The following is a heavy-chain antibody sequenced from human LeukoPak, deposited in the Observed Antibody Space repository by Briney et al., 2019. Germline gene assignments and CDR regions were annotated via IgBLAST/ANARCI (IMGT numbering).Heavy chain of an antibody. V-gene: IGHV1-2*02. Sequence: VASVKVSCKASGYTFTGYYMHWVRQAPGQGLEWMGWINPNSGGTNYAQKFQGRVTMTRDTSISTAYMELSRLRSDDTAVYYCARRGRRDGYNYGYWGLGTLVTVSS. CDR1: GYTFTGYY. CDR2: INPNSGGT. CDR3: ARRGRRDGYNYGY. D-gene: IGHD5-12*01. J-gene: IGHJ4*02.